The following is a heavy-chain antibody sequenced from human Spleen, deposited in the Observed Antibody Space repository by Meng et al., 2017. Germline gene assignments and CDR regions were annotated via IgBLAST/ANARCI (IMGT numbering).Heavy chain of an antibody. Sequence: QVQLVQSGAELKKPGASVKVSCKASGDTSTSYDLNWVRQAPGQGLEWMGIINSSGGSTSYAQKFQGRVTMTRDTSTTTVYMELSGLRSEDTAVYYCARGTPGRSYSDYWGQGTLVTVSS. CDR2: INSSGGST. J-gene: IGHJ4*02. D-gene: IGHD3-10*01. V-gene: IGHV1-46*01. CDR3: ARGTPGRSYSDY. CDR1: GDTSTSYD.